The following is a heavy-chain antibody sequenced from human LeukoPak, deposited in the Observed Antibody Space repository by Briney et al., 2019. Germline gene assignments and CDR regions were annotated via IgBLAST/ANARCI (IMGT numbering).Heavy chain of an antibody. CDR1: GFTFSSYS. CDR2: ISSSSSYI. Sequence: GGSLRLSCAASGFTFSSYSMNWVRQAPGKGLEWVSSISSSSSYIYYADSVKGRFTISRDNAKNSLYLQMNSLRAEDTAVYYCARTYYPNFYYYGMDVWGKGATVTASS. D-gene: IGHD3-10*01. V-gene: IGHV3-21*01. CDR3: ARTYYPNFYYYGMDV. J-gene: IGHJ6*04.